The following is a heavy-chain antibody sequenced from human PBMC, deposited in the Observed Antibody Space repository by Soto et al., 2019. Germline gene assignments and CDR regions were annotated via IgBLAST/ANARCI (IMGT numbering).Heavy chain of an antibody. D-gene: IGHD1-1*01. CDR1: GFTFSSYE. CDR3: ASGRQAALDI. J-gene: IGHJ3*02. CDR2: ISSSGSTI. Sequence: EVQLVESGGGLVQPGGSLRLSCAASGFTFSSYEMNWVRQAPGKGLEWVSYISSSGSTIYYADSVKGRFTISRDNAKNSLYLQMNSLRAEDTAVYYCASGRQAALDIWGQGTMVAVSS. V-gene: IGHV3-48*03.